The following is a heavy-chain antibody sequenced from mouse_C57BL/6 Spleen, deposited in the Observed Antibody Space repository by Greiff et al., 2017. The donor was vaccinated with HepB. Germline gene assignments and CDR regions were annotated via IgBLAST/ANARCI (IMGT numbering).Heavy chain of an antibody. CDR3: ARYMAGTRGYFDY. CDR2: IRNKANGYTT. V-gene: IGHV7-3*01. D-gene: IGHD4-1*01. Sequence: EVNVVESGGGLVQPGGSLSLSCAASGFTFTDYYMSWVRQPPGKALEWLGFIRNKANGYTTEYSASVKGRFTISRDNSQSILYLQMNALRAEDSATYYCARYMAGTRGYFDYWGQGTTLTVSS. CDR1: GFTFTDYY. J-gene: IGHJ2*01.